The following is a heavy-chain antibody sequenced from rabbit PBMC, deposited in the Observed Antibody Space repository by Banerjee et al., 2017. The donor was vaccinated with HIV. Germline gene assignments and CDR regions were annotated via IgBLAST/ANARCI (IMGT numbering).Heavy chain of an antibody. D-gene: IGHD4-1*01. CDR2: IDSGSSGTT. J-gene: IGHJ4*01. Sequence: QEQLEESGGDLVKPEGSLTLTCTASGFSFNNNYVMCWVRQAPGKGLEWIASIDSGSSGTTYYASWAKGRFTGSKTSSTTVTLQMTSLTAADTATYFCGRLVAGSLNLWGPGTLVTVS. CDR3: GRLVAGSLNL. V-gene: IGHV1S45*01. CDR1: GFSFNNNYV.